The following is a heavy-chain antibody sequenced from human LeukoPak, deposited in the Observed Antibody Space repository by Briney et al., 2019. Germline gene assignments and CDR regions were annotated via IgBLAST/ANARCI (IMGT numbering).Heavy chain of an antibody. Sequence: RGSLRLSCAASGFTFSSYAMSWVRQAPGKGLEWVSAISGSGGSTYYADSVKGRFTVSRDNSKNTLYLQMNSLRAEDTAVYYCAKDGGYSSGWWGGYYFDYWGQGTLVTVSS. CDR2: ISGSGGST. J-gene: IGHJ4*02. CDR1: GFTFSSYA. CDR3: AKDGGYSSGWWGGYYFDY. V-gene: IGHV3-23*01. D-gene: IGHD6-19*01.